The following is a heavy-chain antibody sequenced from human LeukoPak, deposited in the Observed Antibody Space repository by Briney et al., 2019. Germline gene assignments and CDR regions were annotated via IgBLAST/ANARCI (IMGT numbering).Heavy chain of an antibody. Sequence: GGTLRLSCSASGFTFSNYAIHWVRQAPGKGLEYVSTICDNGGKTNYADPVKGRCTISRHNSKNTLYLQMSSLRPEDTAVYYCVKAAGTWYGYFDYWGQGTLVTVSS. V-gene: IGHV3-64D*06. D-gene: IGHD6-13*01. J-gene: IGHJ4*02. CDR1: GFTFSNYA. CDR3: VKAAGTWYGYFDY. CDR2: ICDNGGKT.